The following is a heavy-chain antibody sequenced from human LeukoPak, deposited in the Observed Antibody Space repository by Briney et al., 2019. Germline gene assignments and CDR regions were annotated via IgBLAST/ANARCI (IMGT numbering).Heavy chain of an antibody. J-gene: IGHJ4*02. Sequence: GGSLRLSCTASGFTFGNYAMTWVRQAPGRGLEWVGFIASETYGGTAEYAASVESRFTISTDNSKSTAYLQMNSLKTEDTAVYYCTRDQTPYYWGQGTLVTVSS. CDR2: IASETYGGTA. CDR1: GFTFGNYA. CDR3: TRDQTPYY. V-gene: IGHV3-49*04.